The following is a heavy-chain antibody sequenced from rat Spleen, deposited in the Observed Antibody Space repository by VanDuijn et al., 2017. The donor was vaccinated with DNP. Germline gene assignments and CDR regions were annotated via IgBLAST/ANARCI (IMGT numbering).Heavy chain of an antibody. CDR2: ISTGIGRT. J-gene: IGHJ2*01. D-gene: IGHD1-6*01. Sequence: EVQLVESGGGLVQPGRSLKLSCAASGFTFRNYGMAWVRQAPTKGLEWVASISTGIGRTYYRGSVKGRFTISRDNAKNTQYLQMDSLWFEDTATFYCARPAYTTEYYYGDYFDYWGQGVMVTVSS. V-gene: IGHV5S13*01. CDR1: GFTFRNYG. CDR3: ARPAYTTEYYYGDYFDY.